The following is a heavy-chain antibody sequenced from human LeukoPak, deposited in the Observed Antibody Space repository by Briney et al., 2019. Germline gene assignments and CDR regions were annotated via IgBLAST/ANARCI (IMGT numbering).Heavy chain of an antibody. Sequence: GGSLRLSCAASGFTFSTCAMSWVRQAPGKGLEWVSAISGGGGSTFYADSVKGRFTISRDNAQNSLYLQMNSLRGEDTAVYYCATSGNYRFDYWGQGTLVTVSS. J-gene: IGHJ4*02. V-gene: IGHV3-23*01. CDR3: ATSGNYRFDY. CDR2: ISGGGGST. CDR1: GFTFSTCA. D-gene: IGHD1-26*01.